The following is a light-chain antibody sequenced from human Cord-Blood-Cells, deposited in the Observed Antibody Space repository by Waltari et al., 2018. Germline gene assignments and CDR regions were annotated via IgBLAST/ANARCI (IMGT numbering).Light chain of an antibody. CDR3: AAWDDSLSGWV. J-gene: IGLJ3*02. Sequence: QSVLTQPPSPSGTPGQRVTISCSGSSANIRSNYVYWYQQPPGTAPKLLIYRNSQRPSGVPDRCSGSKSGTSASLAISGLRSEDEADYYCAAWDDSLSGWVFGGGTKLTVL. CDR2: RNS. V-gene: IGLV1-47*01. CDR1: SANIRSNY.